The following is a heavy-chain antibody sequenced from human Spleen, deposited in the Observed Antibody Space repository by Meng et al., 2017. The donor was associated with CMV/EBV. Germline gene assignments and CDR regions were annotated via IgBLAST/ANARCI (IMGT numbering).Heavy chain of an antibody. J-gene: IGHJ6*02. Sequence: GGSLRLSCAASGFTFSDYSMNWVRQAPGKGLEWVSYISSSSSTIHYADSVKGRSTVSRDNAKNSLYLQMNSLRAEDTAIYYCARRLGSSSSFGMDVWSQGTTVTVSS. D-gene: IGHD6-6*01. CDR2: ISSSSSTI. CDR3: ARRLGSSSSFGMDV. V-gene: IGHV3-48*04. CDR1: GFTFSDYS.